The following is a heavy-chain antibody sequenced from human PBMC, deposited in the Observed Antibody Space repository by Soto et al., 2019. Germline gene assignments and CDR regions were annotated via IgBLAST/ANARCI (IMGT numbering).Heavy chain of an antibody. Sequence: PSETLSLTCAVSGGSINSGGYSWSWIRQPPGKGLEWIGYIYHSGSTYYNPSLKSRVTISVDKSKNQFSLKLSSVTAADTAVYYCARGRVADSGYDTGGVDFDYWGQGTLVTVSS. V-gene: IGHV4-30-2*01. CDR1: GGSINSGGYS. CDR3: ARGRVADSGYDTGGVDFDY. D-gene: IGHD5-12*01. J-gene: IGHJ4*02. CDR2: IYHSGST.